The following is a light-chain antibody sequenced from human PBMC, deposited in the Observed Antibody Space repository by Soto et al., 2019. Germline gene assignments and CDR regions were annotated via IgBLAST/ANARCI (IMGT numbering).Light chain of an antibody. CDR1: SSNIGSNT. J-gene: IGLJ3*02. CDR2: RNH. Sequence: QSVLTQPPSASGTPGQRVTISCSGSSSNIGSNTVSWYQRLPGTAPKLLIYRNHQRPSGVPDRVSGSKSGTSASLAISGLQSEDEADYYCATWGDRLNGVVIGGGTKVTVL. CDR3: ATWGDRLNGVV. V-gene: IGLV1-44*01.